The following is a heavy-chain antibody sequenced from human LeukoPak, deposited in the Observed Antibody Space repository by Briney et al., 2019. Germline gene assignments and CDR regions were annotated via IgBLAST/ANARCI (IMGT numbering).Heavy chain of an antibody. Sequence: ASVKVSCKASEYTFTSYDINWVRQATGQGLEWMGWMNPNSGNTGYAQKFQGRVTMTEDTSTDTAYMELSSLRSEDTAVYYCATVPLRGADYYFDYWGQGTLVTVSS. CDR3: ATVPLRGADYYFDY. CDR1: EYTFTSYD. CDR2: MNPNSGNT. D-gene: IGHD3-10*01. J-gene: IGHJ4*02. V-gene: IGHV1-8*01.